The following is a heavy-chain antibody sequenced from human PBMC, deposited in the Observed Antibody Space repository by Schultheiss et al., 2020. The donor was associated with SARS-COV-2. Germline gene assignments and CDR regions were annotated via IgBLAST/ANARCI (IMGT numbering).Heavy chain of an antibody. CDR1: GFSLSTSGMC. J-gene: IGHJ4*02. CDR2: IYWNDDK. D-gene: IGHD5-12*01. V-gene: IGHV2-5*08. CDR3: AHRPPYSGYDSRFDY. Sequence: SGPTLVKPTQTLPLTCTFSGFSLSTSGMCVSWIRQPPGKALEWLALIYWNDDKRYSPSLKSRLTITKDTSKNQVVLTMTNMDPVDTATYYCAHRPPYSGYDSRFDYWGEGTLGTVAS.